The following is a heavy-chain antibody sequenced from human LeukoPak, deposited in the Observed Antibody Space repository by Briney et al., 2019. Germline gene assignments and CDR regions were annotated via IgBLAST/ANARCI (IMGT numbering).Heavy chain of an antibody. D-gene: IGHD6-13*01. CDR1: GCSISSSTYY. CDR2: IYNSTST. Sequence: SETLSLTCTVSGCSISSSTYYWGWLPQPQGKGLEWIVSIYNSTSTYYNPSLKRLAITSDDTSKTQFPLSLSPMTAADTAVYFCARGKSGQQLAYFYYYMDVWGKGTTVTVSS. CDR3: ARGKSGQQLAYFYYYMDV. J-gene: IGHJ6*03. V-gene: IGHV4-39*01.